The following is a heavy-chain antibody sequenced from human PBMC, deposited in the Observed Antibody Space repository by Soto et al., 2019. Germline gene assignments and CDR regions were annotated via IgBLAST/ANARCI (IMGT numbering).Heavy chain of an antibody. CDR3: ACPSGYDYVHPFDY. D-gene: IGHD5-12*01. Sequence: GGSLRLSCAASGFTFSSYAMHWVRQAPGKGLEWVAVISYDGSNKYYADSVKGRFTISRDNSKNTLYLQMNSLRAEDTAVYYRACPSGYDYVHPFDYWGQGTLVTVSS. V-gene: IGHV3-30-3*01. CDR2: ISYDGSNK. CDR1: GFTFSSYA. J-gene: IGHJ4*02.